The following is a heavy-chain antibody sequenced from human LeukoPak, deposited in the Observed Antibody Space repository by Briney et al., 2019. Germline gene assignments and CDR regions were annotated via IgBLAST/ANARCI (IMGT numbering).Heavy chain of an antibody. CDR1: GFTFDDYA. CDR3: AKGYCSSTSCRFDY. D-gene: IGHD2-2*01. J-gene: IGHJ4*02. Sequence: GGSLRLSCAASGFTFDDYAMHWVRQAPGKGLEWVSGISWNSGSIGYADSVKGRFTISSDNAKNSLYLQMNSLRAEDMALYYCAKGYCSSTSCRFDYWGQGALVTVSS. V-gene: IGHV3-9*03. CDR2: ISWNSGSI.